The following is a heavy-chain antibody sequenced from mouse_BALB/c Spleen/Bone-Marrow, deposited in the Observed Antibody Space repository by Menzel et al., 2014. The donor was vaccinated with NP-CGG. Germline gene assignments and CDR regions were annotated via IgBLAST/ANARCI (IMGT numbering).Heavy chain of an antibody. D-gene: IGHD1-1*01. CDR2: VNPYNGGT. Sequence: DVHLVASGPDLVKPGASVKLSCTASGYTFTDYYMDWVKQRHGESFEWIGRVNPYNGGTSYNQKFKGKATLTVDKSSSTAYMELNSLTSEDSAVYYCARADYYGSSLFDDWGQGNTLTVSS. CDR3: ARADYYGSSLFDD. J-gene: IGHJ2*01. V-gene: IGHV1-19*01. CDR1: GYTFTDYY.